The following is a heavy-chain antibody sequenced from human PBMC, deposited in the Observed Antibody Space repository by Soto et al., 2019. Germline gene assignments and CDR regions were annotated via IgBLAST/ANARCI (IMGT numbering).Heavy chain of an antibody. V-gene: IGHV1-69*06. J-gene: IGHJ6*02. CDR2: IIPIFGTA. CDR3: ARHSRGYSYGYYYYYGMDV. Sequence: QVQLVQSGAEVKKPGSSVKVSCKASGGTFSSYAISWVRQAPGQGLEWMGGIIPIFGTANYAQKFQGRVTITADKSTSTAYMEVSSLRSEDTAVYYCARHSRGYSYGYYYYYGMDVWGQGTTVTVSS. CDR1: GGTFSSYA. D-gene: IGHD5-18*01.